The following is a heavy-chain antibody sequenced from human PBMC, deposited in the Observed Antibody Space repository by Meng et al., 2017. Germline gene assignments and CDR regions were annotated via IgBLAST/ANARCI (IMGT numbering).Heavy chain of an antibody. CDR2: INPSGGST. CDR1: GYTFTSYY. CDR3: ARVKQRDSLRIDSGYDYLFGYFDY. J-gene: IGHJ4*02. Sequence: ASVKVSCKASGYTFTSYYMHWVRQAPGQGLEWMGIINPSGGSTSYAQKFQGRVTMTRDTSTSTVYMELSSLRSEDTAVYYCARVKQRDSLRIDSGYDYLFGYFDYWGQGTLVTGYS. D-gene: IGHD5-12*01. V-gene: IGHV1-46*01.